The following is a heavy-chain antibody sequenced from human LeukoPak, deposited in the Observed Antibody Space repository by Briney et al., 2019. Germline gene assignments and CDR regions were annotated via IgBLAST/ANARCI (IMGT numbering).Heavy chain of an antibody. V-gene: IGHV3-53*01. Sequence: AGSLRLSCAASVFNVITKSMSWVRQAPGKGLEWVSIIHSDGNTCYADSVKGRFTISRDTSKNTVSLRMNSLGAEDAAVYYCVSHSDPLTSYSFDYWGQGTLVTVSS. CDR1: VFNVITKS. CDR3: VSHSDPLTSYSFDY. CDR2: IHSDGNT. D-gene: IGHD3-9*01. J-gene: IGHJ4*02.